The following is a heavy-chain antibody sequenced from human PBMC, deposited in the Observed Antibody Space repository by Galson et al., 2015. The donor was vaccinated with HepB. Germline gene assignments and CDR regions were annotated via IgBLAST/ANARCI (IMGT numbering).Heavy chain of an antibody. Sequence: ETLSLTCTVSGGSISSTSYYWGWIRQPPGKGLEWIGTIYSSGSTYYSPSLKSRVTISVDTSKNQFSLRLTSVTAADTALYYCARVNAYGDSNWFDPWGQGTLVTVSS. D-gene: IGHD4-17*01. J-gene: IGHJ5*02. CDR2: IYSSGST. V-gene: IGHV4-39*01. CDR3: ARVNAYGDSNWFDP. CDR1: GGSISSTSYY.